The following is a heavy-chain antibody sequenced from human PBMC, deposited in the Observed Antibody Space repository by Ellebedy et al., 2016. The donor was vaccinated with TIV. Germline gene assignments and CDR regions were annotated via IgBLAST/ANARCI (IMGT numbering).Heavy chain of an antibody. D-gene: IGHD3-3*01. CDR3: ATREWQDPMDV. V-gene: IGHV1-3*04. CDR1: GHSFTAYG. Sequence: ASVKVSXXASGHSFTAYGIHWVRQAPGQSREWMGWFNTGNGNTKYSQKFQGRVTITTDTSASTASMELSSLMSEDTAVYYCATREWQDPMDVWGQGTTVIVSS. J-gene: IGHJ6*02. CDR2: FNTGNGNT.